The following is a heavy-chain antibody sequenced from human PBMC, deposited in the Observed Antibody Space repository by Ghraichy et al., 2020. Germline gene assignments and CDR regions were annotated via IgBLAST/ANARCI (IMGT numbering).Heavy chain of an antibody. D-gene: IGHD1-14*01. Sequence: TLSLTCTVSGGSIRSYNWSWIRQLPGKGLEWIGYFYYSGSTNYSPSLKSRVTISLDTSKNQFSLKVNPVTAADTAVYYCARRSATENWYFDLWGRGTLVTVSS. CDR3: ARRSATENWYFDL. CDR2: FYYSGST. J-gene: IGHJ2*01. V-gene: IGHV4-59*08. CDR1: GGSIRSYN.